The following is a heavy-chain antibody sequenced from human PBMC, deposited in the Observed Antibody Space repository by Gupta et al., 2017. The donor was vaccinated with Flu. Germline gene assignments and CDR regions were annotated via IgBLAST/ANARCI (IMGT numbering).Heavy chain of an antibody. CDR1: GLPFSDSH. D-gene: IGHD3-16*01. CDR3: ARDLNWAFIF. J-gene: IGHJ4*02. V-gene: IGHV3-11*06. Sequence: VQLVESGGGLVKQGGSLRLTCVISGLPFSDSHMNWIRQAPGKGLEWISYIGSGGNTDYADSVRGRFTISRDNARDSLFLQMNSLRDEDTALYYCARDLNWAFIFWGQGALVTVSS. CDR2: IGSGGNT.